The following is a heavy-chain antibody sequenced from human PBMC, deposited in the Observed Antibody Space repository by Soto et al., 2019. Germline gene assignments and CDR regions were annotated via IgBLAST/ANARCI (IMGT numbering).Heavy chain of an antibody. CDR1: GGTLSSYV. Sequence: GASVKVSCKASGGTLSSYVISWVRRAPGQGLEWMGGIIPVFGTVNYAQKFQGRVTVTADESTTTAYMELRSLRSEDAAVYYCARAQRIQLWASGMDVWGQGTTVTVS. V-gene: IGHV1-69*13. CDR3: ARAQRIQLWASGMDV. D-gene: IGHD5-18*01. J-gene: IGHJ6*02. CDR2: IIPVFGTV.